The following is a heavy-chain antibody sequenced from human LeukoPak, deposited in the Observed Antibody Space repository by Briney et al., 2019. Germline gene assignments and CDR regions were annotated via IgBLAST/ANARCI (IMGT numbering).Heavy chain of an antibody. J-gene: IGHJ6*03. CDR3: ATRSEPHYYDSSGYPLYYYYYYMDV. CDR1: GYSFTSYW. Sequence: GESLKISCKGSGYSFTSYWIGWVRQMPGKGLEWMGIIYPGDSDTRYSPSFQGQVTISADKSISTAYLQWSSLKASDTAMYYCATRSEPHYYDSSGYPLYYYYYYMDVWGKGTTVIVSS. CDR2: IYPGDSDT. D-gene: IGHD3-22*01. V-gene: IGHV5-51*01.